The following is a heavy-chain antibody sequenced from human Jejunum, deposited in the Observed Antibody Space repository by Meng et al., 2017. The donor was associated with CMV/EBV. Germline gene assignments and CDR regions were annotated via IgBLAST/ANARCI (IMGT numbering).Heavy chain of an antibody. V-gene: IGHV4-4*07. CDR3: VRMRGGFDP. CDR2: VYSGGHS. CDR1: GGPLTTGY. D-gene: IGHD2-15*01. J-gene: IGHJ5*02. Sequence: LTCIVCGGPLTTGYWLWCRPLPWKGLGCMCHVYSGGHSFSIPSLNSRVTLSPDTSSNRFALTLVSVSAASTAVHYCVRMRGGFDPWGQGTLVTVSS.